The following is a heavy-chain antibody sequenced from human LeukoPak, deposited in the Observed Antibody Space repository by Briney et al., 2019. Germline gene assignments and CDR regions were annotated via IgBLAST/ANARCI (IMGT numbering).Heavy chain of an antibody. J-gene: IGHJ4*02. CDR3: ARDHKSMVRGVITYYFDY. CDR1: GFTFRNYA. V-gene: IGHV3-30-3*01. D-gene: IGHD3-10*01. CDR2: ISYDGSNK. Sequence: PGGSLRLSCAASGFTFRNYAMHWVRQAPGRGLEWVAVISYDGSNKFYADSVKGRFTISRDNSKNTLYLQMNSLRAEDTAEYYCARDHKSMVRGVITYYFDYWGQGTLVTVSS.